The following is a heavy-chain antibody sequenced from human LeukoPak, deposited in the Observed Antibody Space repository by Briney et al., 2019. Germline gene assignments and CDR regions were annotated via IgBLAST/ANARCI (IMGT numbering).Heavy chain of an antibody. CDR3: TTDNNAYYYYMDV. D-gene: IGHD2-8*01. J-gene: IGHJ6*03. CDR1: EIIFNNAC. Sequence: GGSLRLSCAASEIIFNNACMSWVRQAPGKGLEWVGRIKSKADGGTKDYAAPVKDRFAISRDDSKNTLYLQMNSLKTEDTAVYYCTTDNNAYYYYMDVWGKGTTVTVSS. V-gene: IGHV3-15*01. CDR2: IKSKADGGTK.